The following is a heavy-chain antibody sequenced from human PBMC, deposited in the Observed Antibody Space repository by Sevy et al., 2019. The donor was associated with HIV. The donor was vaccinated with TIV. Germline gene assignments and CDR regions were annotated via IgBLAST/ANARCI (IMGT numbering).Heavy chain of an antibody. D-gene: IGHD3-10*01. CDR3: ISDSKRRGLSALLDY. V-gene: IGHV3-15*01. J-gene: IGHJ4*02. CDR1: GFTFSNAC. Sequence: GGSLRLSCAASGFTFSNACMSWVRQAPGKGLEWVGRITGKTDGGTTAYAAPVKGRFTISRDDSKDKLYLQMNSLKTEETAIDYSISDSKRRGLSALLDYWGQGTLVTVSS. CDR2: ITGKTDGGTT.